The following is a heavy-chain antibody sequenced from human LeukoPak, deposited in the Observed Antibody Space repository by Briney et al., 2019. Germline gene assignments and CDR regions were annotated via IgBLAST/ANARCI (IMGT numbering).Heavy chain of an antibody. J-gene: IGHJ4*02. CDR1: GFTFSSYG. CDR3: AKDRGGVTTLSYFDY. V-gene: IGHV3-30*18. CDR2: ISYDGSNK. Sequence: GGSLRLSCAASGFTFSSYGMHWVRQAPGKGLEWVAVISYDGSNKYYADSVKGRFTISRDNSKNTLYLQMNSLRAEDTAVYYCAKDRGGVTTLSYFDYWGQGTLVTVSS. D-gene: IGHD4-17*01.